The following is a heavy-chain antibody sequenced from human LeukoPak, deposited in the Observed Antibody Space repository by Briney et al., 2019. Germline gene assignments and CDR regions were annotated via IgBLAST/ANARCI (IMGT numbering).Heavy chain of an antibody. CDR3: ARVGSGYYWGYYYGMDV. CDR2: ISAYNGNT. D-gene: IGHD3-22*01. Sequence: ASVKVSCKAAGYTFTIYGISRVRQAPGQGLEWMGWISAYNGNTNYAQKLQGRVTMTTDTSTSTAYMELRSLRSDDTAVYYCARVGSGYYWGYYYGMDVWGQGTTVTVSS. J-gene: IGHJ6*02. V-gene: IGHV1-18*01. CDR1: GYTFTIYG.